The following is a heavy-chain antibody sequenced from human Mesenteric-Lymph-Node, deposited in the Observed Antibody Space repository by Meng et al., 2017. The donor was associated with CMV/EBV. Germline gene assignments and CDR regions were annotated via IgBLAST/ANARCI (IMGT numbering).Heavy chain of an antibody. D-gene: IGHD6-6*01. CDR3: ARDRRSIAARGSYYYYYYGMDV. Sequence: GESLKISCAASGFTFSDHYMDWVRQAPGKGLEWVSVIYSGGSTYYADSVKGRFTISRDNSKNTLYLQMNSLRAEDTAVYYCARDRRSIAARGSYYYYYYGMDVWGQGTTVTVSS. J-gene: IGHJ6*02. CDR1: GFTFSDHY. V-gene: IGHV3-66*02. CDR2: IYSGGST.